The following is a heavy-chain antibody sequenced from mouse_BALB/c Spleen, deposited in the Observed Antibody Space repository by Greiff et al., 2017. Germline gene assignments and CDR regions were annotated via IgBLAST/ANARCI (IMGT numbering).Heavy chain of an antibody. D-gene: IGHD2-14*01. CDR2: IDPSDSDT. CDR1: GYTFTSYW. Sequence: QVQLKQPGAELVKPGAPVKLSCKASGYTFTSYWMHWVKQRPGRGLEWIGRIDPSDSDTHYNQKFKDKATLTVDKSSSTAYIQLSSLTSEDAAVYYCARGAYAGDYWGQGTTLTVSA. J-gene: IGHJ2*01. CDR3: ARGAYAGDY. V-gene: IGHV1-69*02.